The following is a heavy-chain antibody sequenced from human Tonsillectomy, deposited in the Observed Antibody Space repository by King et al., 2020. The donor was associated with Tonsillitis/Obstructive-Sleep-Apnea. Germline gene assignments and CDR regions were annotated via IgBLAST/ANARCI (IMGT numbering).Heavy chain of an antibody. D-gene: IGHD3-3*01. CDR2: ISGNGDST. V-gene: IGHV3-23*04. CDR1: GFTFSSYA. J-gene: IGHJ4*02. Sequence: VQLVESGGDLVQPGGSLRLSCAASGFTFSSYAMTWVRQAPGKGLEWVSAISGNGDSTYYADSVKGRLTNSRDTSKNTLFLQMNSLRAEDTAVYYCAKDYDFWSGFYICDSWGQGTLVTVSS. CDR3: AKDYDFWSGFYICDS.